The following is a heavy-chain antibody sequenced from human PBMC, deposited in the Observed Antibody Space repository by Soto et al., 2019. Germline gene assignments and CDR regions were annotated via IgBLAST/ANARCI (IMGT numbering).Heavy chain of an antibody. CDR3: ARDHIAAPYYYYGMDV. J-gene: IGHJ6*02. Sequence: TSETLSLTCTVSGGSISSYYWSWIRQPPGKGLEWIGYIYYSGSTNYNPSLKSRVTISVDTSKNQFSLKLSSVTAADTAVYYCARDHIAAPYYYYGMDVWGQGTTVTVSS. D-gene: IGHD5-12*01. CDR1: GGSISSYY. CDR2: IYYSGST. V-gene: IGHV4-59*01.